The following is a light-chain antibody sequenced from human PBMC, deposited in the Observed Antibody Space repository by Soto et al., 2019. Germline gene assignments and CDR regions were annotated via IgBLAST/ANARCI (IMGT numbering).Light chain of an antibody. V-gene: IGKV3-20*01. CDR1: QTVLNNY. CDR2: GVS. CDR3: HQYDGSPIT. Sequence: IVLTQSPSTLSLSPGERSTLPCRPSQTVLNNYLTWYQQKNGQAPRLXISGVSKRATGIPDRFSGDGYGADFNLTISRLETEDFALYICHQYDGSPITFGQGTRLEIK. J-gene: IGKJ5*01.